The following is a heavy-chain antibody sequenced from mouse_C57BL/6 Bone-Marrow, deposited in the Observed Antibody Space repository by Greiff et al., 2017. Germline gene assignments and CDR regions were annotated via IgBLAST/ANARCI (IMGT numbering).Heavy chain of an antibody. CDR1: GYTFTSYW. CDR3: ARKDTTVVAEDAMDY. J-gene: IGHJ4*01. V-gene: IGHV1-55*01. D-gene: IGHD1-1*01. Sequence: VQLQQPGAALVTPGASVKMSCKASGYTFTSYWITWVKQRPGQGLEWIGDFYPGSGSTNYNEKFKSKATLTVDTSSSTAYMQLSSLTSEDSAVYYCARKDTTVVAEDAMDYWGQGTSVTVSS. CDR2: FYPGSGST.